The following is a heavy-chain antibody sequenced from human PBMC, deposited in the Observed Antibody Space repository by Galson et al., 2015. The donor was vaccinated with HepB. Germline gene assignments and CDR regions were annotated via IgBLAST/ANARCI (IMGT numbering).Heavy chain of an antibody. CDR2: ISAYNGNT. CDR3: ARDRVGYCTNGVCHVGY. Sequence: SVKVSCKASGYTFTSYGISWVRQAPGQGLEWMGWISAYNGNTNYAQKVQGRVTLTTDKSTSTAYMELRSLRPDDTAVYYCARDRVGYCTNGVCHVGYWGQGTLVTVSS. V-gene: IGHV1-18*04. CDR1: GYTFTSYG. J-gene: IGHJ4*02. D-gene: IGHD2-8*01.